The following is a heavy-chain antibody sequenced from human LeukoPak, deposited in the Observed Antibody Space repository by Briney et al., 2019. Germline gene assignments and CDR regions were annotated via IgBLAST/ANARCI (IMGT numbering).Heavy chain of an antibody. CDR3: AGGGGAGLAD. CDR2: IYSSGST. Sequence: SETLSLTCTISGGTLSSYYWTWARQPPRKGLEWIGYIYSSGSTTYNPSLKSRVTISIDTSKNQFSLNLSSVTAADTAVYYCAGGGGAGLADWGQGTLVTVSS. V-gene: IGHV4-59*01. J-gene: IGHJ4*02. CDR1: GGTLSSYY. D-gene: IGHD4-23*01.